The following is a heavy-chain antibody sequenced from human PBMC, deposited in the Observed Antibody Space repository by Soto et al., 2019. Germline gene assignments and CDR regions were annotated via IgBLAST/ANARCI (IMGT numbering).Heavy chain of an antibody. J-gene: IGHJ4*02. CDR2: ISWDGHST. Sequence: EVQLVESGGFVVQPGGSLRLSCAASGFAFDYYSLHWVRQAPGKGLEWVSLISWDGHSTYYEDSVKGRFIISRDNSKNSLYLQMNSLRSEDAAIYYCTKSQTHIEVAANLDDWGQGTLVTVSS. D-gene: IGHD6-19*01. CDR3: TKSQTHIEVAANLDD. CDR1: GFAFDYYS. V-gene: IGHV3-43*01.